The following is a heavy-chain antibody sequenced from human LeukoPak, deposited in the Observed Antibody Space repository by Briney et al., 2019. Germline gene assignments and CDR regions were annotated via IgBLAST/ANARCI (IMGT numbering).Heavy chain of an antibody. Sequence: SETLSLTCTVSDGSISSYYWSWIRQPPGKGLEWVGYIYYSGSTNYNPSLKSRVTISVYTSKNQFSLKLSSVTAADTAVYYCVGSPYVWGSYRYDYWGQGTLVTVSS. CDR3: VGSPYVWGSYRYDY. CDR2: IYYSGST. CDR1: DGSISSYY. V-gene: IGHV4-59*01. D-gene: IGHD3-16*02. J-gene: IGHJ4*02.